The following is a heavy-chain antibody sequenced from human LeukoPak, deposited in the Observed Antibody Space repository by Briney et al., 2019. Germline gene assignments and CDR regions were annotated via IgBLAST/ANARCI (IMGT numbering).Heavy chain of an antibody. Sequence: GRSLRLSCAASGFTFSSYGMHWVRQAPGKGLEWVAVIWYDGSNKYYADSVKGRFTISRDNSKNTLYLQMNSLRAEDTAVYYCARADSGDFGTYYYYGMDVWGQGTTVTVSS. CDR1: GFTFSSYG. CDR2: IWYDGSNK. D-gene: IGHD4-17*01. CDR3: ARADSGDFGTYYYYGMDV. J-gene: IGHJ6*02. V-gene: IGHV3-33*01.